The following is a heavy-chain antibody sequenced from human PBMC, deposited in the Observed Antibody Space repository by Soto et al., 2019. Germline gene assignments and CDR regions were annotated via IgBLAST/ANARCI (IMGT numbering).Heavy chain of an antibody. CDR3: ARYDYGSGDGYNIDY. CDR1: GDSISSLNW. Sequence: QVQLQESGPGLVKPSGTLSLTCAVSGDSISSLNWWSWVRQPPGKGLEWIGEIHHGGSTNYYPSLLSRVTISVDKSKNQFSLKLTSVTAADTAVYYFARYDYGSGDGYNIDYWSQGTLVTASS. V-gene: IGHV4-4*02. CDR2: IHHGGST. D-gene: IGHD3-10*01. J-gene: IGHJ4*02.